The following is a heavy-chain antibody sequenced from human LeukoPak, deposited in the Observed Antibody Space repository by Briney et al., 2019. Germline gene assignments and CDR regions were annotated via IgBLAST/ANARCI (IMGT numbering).Heavy chain of an antibody. J-gene: IGHJ6*01. V-gene: IGHV1-69*04. CDR2: IIRILDIA. Sequence: GAAVKVSCKASGGTFSSYAISWVRQAPGQGLEWMGRIIRILDIANYAQKFQGRVTITADKSTSTAYMELRSLRSEDTAVYDCARLVGDADGFPDYYGMDVWGQGTTVTVSS. CDR1: GGTFSSYA. D-gene: IGHD1-26*01. CDR3: ARLVGDADGFPDYYGMDV.